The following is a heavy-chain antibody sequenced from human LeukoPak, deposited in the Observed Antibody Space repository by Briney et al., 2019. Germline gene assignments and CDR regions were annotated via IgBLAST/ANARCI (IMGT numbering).Heavy chain of an antibody. Sequence: GGSLRLSCAASGFTFSSYWMHWVRQAPGKGLVWVSRINNDASSTNYADSVKGRFTISRDNAKNTLYLQMNSLRAEDTAVYYCARGDGRGTYYYYYMDVWGKGTTVTISS. D-gene: IGHD1-7*01. CDR2: INNDASST. CDR3: ARGDGRGTYYYYYMDV. V-gene: IGHV3-74*01. J-gene: IGHJ6*03. CDR1: GFTFSSYW.